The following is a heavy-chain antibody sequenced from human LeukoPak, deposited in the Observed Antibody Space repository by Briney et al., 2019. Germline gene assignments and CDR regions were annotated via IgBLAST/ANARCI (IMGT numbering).Heavy chain of an antibody. CDR1: GFTFSSYA. CDR3: AREPVGYFDY. V-gene: IGHV3-30-3*01. CDR2: ISYDGSNK. D-gene: IGHD3-10*01. Sequence: PGGSLRLSCAASGFTFSSYAMHWVRQAPGKGLEWVAVISYDGSNKYYADSVKGRFTISRDNSKNTLYLQMNSLRAEDTAVYYCAREPVGYFDYWGQGTLVTVSS. J-gene: IGHJ4*02.